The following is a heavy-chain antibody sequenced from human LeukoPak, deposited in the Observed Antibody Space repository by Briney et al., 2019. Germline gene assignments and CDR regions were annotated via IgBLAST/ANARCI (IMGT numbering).Heavy chain of an antibody. CDR3: AKDPQHAT. D-gene: IGHD1-1*01. Sequence: GGSLRLSCAASGFTFSSYSMYWVRQAPGKGLEWVSSISSSSGYIYYADSVKGRFTISRDNSKNTLYLQMNSLRAEDTAVYYCAKDPQHATWGQGTLVTVSS. CDR1: GFTFSSYS. CDR2: ISSSSGYI. V-gene: IGHV3-21*04. J-gene: IGHJ4*02.